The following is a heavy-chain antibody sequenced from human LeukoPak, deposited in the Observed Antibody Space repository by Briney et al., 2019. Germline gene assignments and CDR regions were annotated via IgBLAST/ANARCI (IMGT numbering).Heavy chain of an antibody. CDR3: ARGSQNFPYYFGY. V-gene: IGHV3-66*01. J-gene: IGHJ4*02. CDR2: IHGGGTT. Sequence: GGSLRLSCAASGFTVSGRYMNWVRQAPGKGLEWVSVIHGGGTTYYADSVNDRFTISRDNSKNTLYLQIDTLRVEDTAVYFCARGSQNFPYYFGYWGQGILVTVSS. CDR1: GFTVSGRY.